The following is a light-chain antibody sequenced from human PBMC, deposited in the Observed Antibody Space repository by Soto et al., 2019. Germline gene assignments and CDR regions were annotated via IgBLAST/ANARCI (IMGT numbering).Light chain of an antibody. CDR3: QQYCSSPPWT. J-gene: IGKJ1*01. Sequence: EIVLTQSPGTLSLSPGERATLSCRASQSVSSSFLAWYQQKPGQAPRLLIYGASSRATCIPDRFSGSGSGTDFTLTISSLEPDDFAVYYCQQYCSSPPWTFGQGTKVEIK. V-gene: IGKV3-20*01. CDR2: GAS. CDR1: QSVSSSF.